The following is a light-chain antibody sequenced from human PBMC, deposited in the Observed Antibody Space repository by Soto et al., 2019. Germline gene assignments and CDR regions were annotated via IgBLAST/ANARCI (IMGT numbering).Light chain of an antibody. V-gene: IGLV2-23*03. Sequence: QSVLTQPASVFGSPGQSITISCTGTSIDLVSYRFVSWYQQHPGKAHTLMMYEGSQRPSGVSDRFSGSKSGNTAPLTISGLQAEDEADYFCCSYAGGSNVFGAGTKVTVL. CDR3: CSYAGGSNV. CDR2: EGS. CDR1: SIDLVSYRF. J-gene: IGLJ1*01.